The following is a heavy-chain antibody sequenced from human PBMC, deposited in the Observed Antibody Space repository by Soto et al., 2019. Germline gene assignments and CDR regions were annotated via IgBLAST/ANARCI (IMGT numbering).Heavy chain of an antibody. D-gene: IGHD2-15*01. J-gene: IGHJ6*02. CDR3: ARIDCSGGACYREVYYYYGMDV. CDR1: GYSFKSYW. Sequence: PGESLKISCKGSGYSFKSYWIGWVRQMPGKGLEWMGIIYPGDSDTRYSPSFQGQVTISADKSISTAYLQWSSLKASDTAMYYCARIDCSGGACYREVYYYYGMDVWGQGTTVTVSS. CDR2: IYPGDSDT. V-gene: IGHV5-51*01.